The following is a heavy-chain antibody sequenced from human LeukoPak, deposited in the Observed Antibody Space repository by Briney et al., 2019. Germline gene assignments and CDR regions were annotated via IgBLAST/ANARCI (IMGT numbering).Heavy chain of an antibody. CDR3: AKRGANGAFDI. V-gene: IGHV3-7*03. Sequence: GGSLRLSCAASGFTFSSYWMSWVCQAPGKGLEWVANIKQDGSEKYYVDSVKGRFTISRDNAKNSLYLQMNSLRAEDTAVYYCAKRGANGAFDIWGQGTMVTVSS. J-gene: IGHJ3*02. CDR1: GFTFSSYW. D-gene: IGHD1-26*01. CDR2: IKQDGSEK.